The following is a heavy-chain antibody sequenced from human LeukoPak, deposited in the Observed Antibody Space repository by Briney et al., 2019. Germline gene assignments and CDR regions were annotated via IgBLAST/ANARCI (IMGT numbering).Heavy chain of an antibody. V-gene: IGHV1-69*13. J-gene: IGHJ4*02. D-gene: IGHD2-8*01. CDR3: ASLCTHGVCLFDY. CDR2: IIPIFGTA. CDR1: GGTFSSYA. Sequence: SVKVSCKASGGTFSSYAISWVRQAPRQGLEWMGGIIPIFGTANYAQKFQGRVTITADESTSTAYMELSSLRSEDTAVYYCASLCTHGVCLFDYWGQGTLVTVSS.